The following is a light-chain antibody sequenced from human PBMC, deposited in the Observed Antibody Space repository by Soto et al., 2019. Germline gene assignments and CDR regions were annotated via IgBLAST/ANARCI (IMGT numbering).Light chain of an antibody. CDR2: EVT. J-gene: IGLJ3*02. CDR3: GSFTMTSTWV. V-gene: IGLV2-14*01. Sequence: QSVLTQPASVSGSPGQSITVSCTGTSGDIGAYNFVSWYQQHPGKAPKLIIYEVTDRPSGISSRFSASKSGNTASLTISGLQAEDEAEYYCGSFTMTSTWVFGGGTKVTVL. CDR1: SGDIGAYNF.